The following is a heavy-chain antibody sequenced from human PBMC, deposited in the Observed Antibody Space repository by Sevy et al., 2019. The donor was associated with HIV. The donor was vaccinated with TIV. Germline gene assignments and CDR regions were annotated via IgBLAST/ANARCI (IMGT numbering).Heavy chain of an antibody. D-gene: IGHD1-1*01. CDR1: GFTFSSYA. CDR3: AKDRPGGYNWNDFNPVRDAFDI. V-gene: IGHV3-23*01. Sequence: GGSLRLSCAASGFTFSSYAMSWVRQAPGKGLEWVSAISGSGGSTYYADSVKGRFTISRDNSKNTLYLQMNSLRAEDTAVYYCAKDRPGGYNWNDFNPVRDAFDIWGQGTMVTVSS. J-gene: IGHJ3*02. CDR2: ISGSGGST.